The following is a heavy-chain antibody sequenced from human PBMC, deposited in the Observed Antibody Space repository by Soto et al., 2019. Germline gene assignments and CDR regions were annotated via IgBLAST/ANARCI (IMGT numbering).Heavy chain of an antibody. CDR2: IRSKANSYAT. Sequence: GGSLRLSCGASGFTFRGSAMHWVRQASGTGLEWVGRIRSKANSYATAYAASVKGRFTISRDDSKNTAYLQMNSLKTEDTAVYYCTRYPPGGVGNWFDPWGQGTLVTVSS. CDR3: TRYPPGGVGNWFDP. V-gene: IGHV3-73*01. CDR1: GFTFRGSA. D-gene: IGHD2-8*02. J-gene: IGHJ5*02.